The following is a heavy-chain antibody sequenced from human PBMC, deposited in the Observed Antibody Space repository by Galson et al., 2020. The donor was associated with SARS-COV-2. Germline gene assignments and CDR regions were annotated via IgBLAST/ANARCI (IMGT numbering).Heavy chain of an antibody. J-gene: IGHJ6*02. CDR1: GFTFSFYA. CDR3: ARAGYCSSTSCRYYYYGMDV. V-gene: IGHV3-48*02. CDR2: ISSSSSTI. D-gene: IGHD2-2*01. Sequence: GGSLRLSCVASGFTFSFYAIHWVRQAPGKGLEWVSYISSSSSTIYYADSVKGRFTISRDNAKNSLYLQMNSLRDEDTAVYYCARAGYCSSTSCRYYYYGMDVWGQGTTVTVSS.